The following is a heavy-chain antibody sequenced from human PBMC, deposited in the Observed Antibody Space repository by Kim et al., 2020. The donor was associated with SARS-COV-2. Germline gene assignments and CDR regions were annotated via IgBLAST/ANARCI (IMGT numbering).Heavy chain of an antibody. Sequence: SKGYADCVKGRFTISRDNAKNSLYLQMNSRRAEDTALYYCAKADEWLVPDYWGQGTLVTVSS. CDR2: SK. D-gene: IGHD6-19*01. J-gene: IGHJ4*02. V-gene: IGHV3-9*01. CDR3: AKADEWLVPDY.